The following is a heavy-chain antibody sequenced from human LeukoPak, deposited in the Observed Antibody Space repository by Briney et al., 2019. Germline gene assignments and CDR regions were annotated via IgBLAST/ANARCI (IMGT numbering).Heavy chain of an antibody. V-gene: IGHV4-30-2*01. D-gene: IGHD2-21*02. J-gene: IGHJ4*02. CDR3: AREYSKDCGGDCYNFDY. CDR1: GGSISSGGYS. CDR2: IYHSGST. Sequence: SQTLSLTCAVSGGSISSGGYSWSWIRQPPGKGLEWIGYIYHSGSTNYNPSLKSRVTISVDTSKNQFSLKLSSVTAADTAVYYCAREYSKDCGGDCYNFDYWGQGTLVTVSS.